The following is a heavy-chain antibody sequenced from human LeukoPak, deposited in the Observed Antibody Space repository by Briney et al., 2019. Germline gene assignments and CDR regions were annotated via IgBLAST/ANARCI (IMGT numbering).Heavy chain of an antibody. V-gene: IGHV4-34*01. CDR1: GGSLSGYY. D-gene: IGHD1-14*01. J-gene: IGHJ4*02. CDR3: ARGALDHRTFDY. CDR2: INHSGST. Sequence: SETLSLTCAVYGGSLSGYYWSWIRQPPGKGLEWIGEINHSGSTNYNPSLKSRVTISVDTSKNQFSLKLSSVTAADTAVYYCARGALDHRTFDYWGQGTLVTVSS.